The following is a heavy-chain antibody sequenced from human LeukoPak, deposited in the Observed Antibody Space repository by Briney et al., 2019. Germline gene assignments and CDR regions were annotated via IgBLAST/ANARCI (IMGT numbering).Heavy chain of an antibody. D-gene: IGHD6-19*01. J-gene: IGHJ4*02. V-gene: IGHV3-7*03. CDR2: IKQDGSEK. CDR3: AKDISSPGSGPFVASD. CDR1: GFTFSSYW. Sequence: GGSLRLSCAASGFTFSSYWMSWVRQAPGKGLEWVANIKQDGSEKYYVDSVKGRFTISRDNAKNSLYLQMNSLRAEDTALYYCAKDISSPGSGPFVASDWGQGTLVTVSS.